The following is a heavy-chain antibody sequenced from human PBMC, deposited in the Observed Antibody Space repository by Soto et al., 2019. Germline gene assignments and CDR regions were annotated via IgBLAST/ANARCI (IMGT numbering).Heavy chain of an antibody. CDR3: EKDSRTMIVAAIGGF. CDR1: GFTFSSYG. CDR2: ISYDGSNK. Sequence: GSLLLTCTASGFTFSSYGMHWVRQAPGKGLEWVAVISYDGSNKYYADSVKVRFTISRDNSKNTLYLQMNSLRAEDTAVYYCEKDSRTMIVAAIGGFWGQGTPVTVYS. J-gene: IGHJ4*02. D-gene: IGHD3-22*01. V-gene: IGHV3-30*18.